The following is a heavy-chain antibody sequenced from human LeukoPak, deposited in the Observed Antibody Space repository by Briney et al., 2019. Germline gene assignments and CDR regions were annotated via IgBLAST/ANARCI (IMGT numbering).Heavy chain of an antibody. CDR2: IGSSSSYI. V-gene: IGHV3-21*01. J-gene: IGHJ5*02. D-gene: IGHD3-10*01. CDR3: ARGPYGSGFLNWFDP. Sequence: TGGSLRLSCAASGFTFSSYSMNWVRQAPGKGLEWVSSIGSSSSYIYYADSVKGRFTISRDNAKNSLYLQMNSLRAEDTAVYYCARGPYGSGFLNWFDPWGQGTLVTVSS. CDR1: GFTFSSYS.